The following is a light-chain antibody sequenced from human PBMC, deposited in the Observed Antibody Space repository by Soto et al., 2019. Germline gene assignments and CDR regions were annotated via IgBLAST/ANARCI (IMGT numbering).Light chain of an antibody. Sequence: QSALTQPPSVSGAPGQRVTISCTGSSSNIGAGYDVHWYQQLPGTAPKLLIYGNSNRPSGVPDRFSGSKSGTSASLAITGLQAEDEADYYCQSYDSSLSVFYVFVTGTNVTV. CDR2: GNS. J-gene: IGLJ1*01. CDR3: QSYDSSLSVFYV. V-gene: IGLV1-40*01. CDR1: SSNIGAGYD.